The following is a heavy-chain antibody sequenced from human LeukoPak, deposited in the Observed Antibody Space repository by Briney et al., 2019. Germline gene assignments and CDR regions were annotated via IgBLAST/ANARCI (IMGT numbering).Heavy chain of an antibody. D-gene: IGHD6-19*01. CDR2: IYYSGST. J-gene: IGHJ3*02. CDR1: GGSISSGDYY. V-gene: IGHV4-30-4*08. Sequence: SETLSLTCTVSGGSISSGDYYWSWIRQPPGKGLEWIGYIYYSGSTYYNPSLESRVTISVDTSKNQFSLKLSSVTAADTAVYYCARAEAVAGTIDIWGQGTMVTVSS. CDR3: ARAEAVAGTIDI.